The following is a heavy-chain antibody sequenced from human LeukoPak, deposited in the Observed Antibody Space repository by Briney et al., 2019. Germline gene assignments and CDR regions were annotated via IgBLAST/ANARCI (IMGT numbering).Heavy chain of an antibody. V-gene: IGHV4-61*08. Sequence: SQTLSLTCTVSGGSISSGGYYWSWIRQPPGKGLEWIGYIYYSGSTNYNPSLKSRVTISVDTSKNQFSPKLSSVTAADTAVYYCARRDYGDYVSGYFDYWGQGTLVTVSS. D-gene: IGHD4-17*01. CDR3: ARRDYGDYVSGYFDY. CDR2: IYYSGST. J-gene: IGHJ4*02. CDR1: GGSISSGGYY.